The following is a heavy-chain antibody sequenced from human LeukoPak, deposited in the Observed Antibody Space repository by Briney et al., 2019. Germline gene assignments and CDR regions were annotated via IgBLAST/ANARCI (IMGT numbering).Heavy chain of an antibody. CDR2: IRYDGSNK. D-gene: IGHD3-10*01. J-gene: IGHJ4*02. CDR3: AKASGPTLTPIDY. CDR1: GFTFSSYG. Sequence: GGSLRLSCAASGFTFSSYGMHWVRQAPGKGLEWVAFIRYDGSNKYYADSVKGRFTISRDNSKNTLYLQMNSLRAEDTAVYYCAKASGPTLTPIDYWGKGTLVTVSS. V-gene: IGHV3-30*02.